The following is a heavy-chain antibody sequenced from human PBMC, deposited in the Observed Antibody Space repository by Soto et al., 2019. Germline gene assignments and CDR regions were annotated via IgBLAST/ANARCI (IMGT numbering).Heavy chain of an antibody. J-gene: IGHJ1*01. CDR2: IDQGGSQK. D-gene: IGHD6-19*01. Sequence: GGFLRLSCAGSGFRFSSSWMSWIHQAPGKGLEWVAHIDQGGSQKYYVDSAKGRFTISRDNAKTSLYLQMNNLRAEDTATYYCAWADAADEDYFHHWGQGTLVTVSS. CDR1: GFRFSSSW. V-gene: IGHV3-7*03. CDR3: AWADAADEDYFHH.